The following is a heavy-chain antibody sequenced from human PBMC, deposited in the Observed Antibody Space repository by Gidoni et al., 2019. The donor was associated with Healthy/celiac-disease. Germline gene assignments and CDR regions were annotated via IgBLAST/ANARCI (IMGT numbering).Heavy chain of an antibody. CDR3: ARLEGAFDI. V-gene: IGHV4-39*01. CDR1: GGSISSSSYY. CDR2: IYYSGST. J-gene: IGHJ3*02. Sequence: QLQLQESGPGLVQPSETLSLPCTVSGGSISSSSYYWGWIRQPPGKGLEWIGSIYYSGSTYYNPSLKSRVTISVDTSKNQFSLKLSSVTAADTAVYYCARLEGAFDIWGQGTMVTVSS.